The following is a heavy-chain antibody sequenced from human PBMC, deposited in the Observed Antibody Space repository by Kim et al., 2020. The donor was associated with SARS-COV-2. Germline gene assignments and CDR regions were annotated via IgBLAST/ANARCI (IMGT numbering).Heavy chain of an antibody. Sequence: GGSLRLSCAASGFTFSSYAMSWVRQAPGKGLEWVSSIRGSDGNTYYAQSVKGRFTISRDNSKTTLYLQIYSLRAEDTAVYYCAKDVLMWFGVLGGGMDVWGQGTTVTVSS. D-gene: IGHD3-10*01. V-gene: IGHV3-23*01. CDR3: AKDVLMWFGVLGGGMDV. J-gene: IGHJ6*02. CDR2: IRGSDGNT. CDR1: GFTFSSYA.